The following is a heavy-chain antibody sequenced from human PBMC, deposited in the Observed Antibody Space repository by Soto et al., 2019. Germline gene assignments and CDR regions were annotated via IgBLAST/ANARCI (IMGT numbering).Heavy chain of an antibody. J-gene: IGHJ3*02. V-gene: IGHV3-23*01. CDR1: GFTFSSYA. CDR2: ISGSGGST. Sequence: EVQLLESGGGLVQPGGSLRLSCAASGFTFSSYAMSWVRQAPGKGLEWVSAISGSGGSTYYADSVKGRFTISRDNSKNTLYMQKNSQRAEDTAVYYCAKLYNDPDAFEIWGQGTMVTVSS. D-gene: IGHD1-1*01. CDR3: AKLYNDPDAFEI.